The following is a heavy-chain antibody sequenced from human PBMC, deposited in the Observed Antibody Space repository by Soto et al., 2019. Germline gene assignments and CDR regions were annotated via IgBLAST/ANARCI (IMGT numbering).Heavy chain of an antibody. J-gene: IGHJ6*02. V-gene: IGHV1-18*01. CDR2: ISAYNGNT. CDR3: ARGGRASGATYYYYGMDG. CDR1: GYTFADYG. Sequence: ASVKVSCKASGYTFADYGVSWVRQAPGQGLEWMGWISAYNGNTNFARKLQGRVTLTTDRSTTTAYMELRSLTSDDTAVYYCARGGRASGATYYYYGMDGWGQGNTVPVAS. D-gene: IGHD2-21*01.